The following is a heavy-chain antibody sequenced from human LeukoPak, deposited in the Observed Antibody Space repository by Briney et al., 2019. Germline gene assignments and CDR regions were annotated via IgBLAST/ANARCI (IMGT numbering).Heavy chain of an antibody. V-gene: IGHV1-18*01. CDR3: ARGRVDDWLSNYFDY. CDR2: ISAYNGYT. D-gene: IGHD3-9*01. Sequence: ASVKVCCKTSGYTFTNYGVSWVRPAPGQGLGWMGWISAYNGYTNYAQKLQVRVTMTTDTSTSTAYMELRSLTSDDTAVYYCARGRVDDWLSNYFDYWGQGTLVTVSS. J-gene: IGHJ4*02. CDR1: GYTFTNYG.